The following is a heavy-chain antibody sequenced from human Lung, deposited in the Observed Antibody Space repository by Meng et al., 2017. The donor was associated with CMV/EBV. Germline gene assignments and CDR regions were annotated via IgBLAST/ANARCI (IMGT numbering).Heavy chain of an antibody. D-gene: IGHD2-15*01. J-gene: IGHJ6*02. CDR2: IGYGGSNK. Sequence: GGSLRLXCATSGFTFNDYGMHWVRQAPGKGLEWVAFIGYGGSNKYTAESVKGRFSISRDNSKNTLFLQMDSLRLEDTAVYYCAKGGPLVVPFFGMDVWGQGXTVTASS. CDR3: AKGGPLVVPFFGMDV. CDR1: GFTFNDYG. V-gene: IGHV3-30*02.